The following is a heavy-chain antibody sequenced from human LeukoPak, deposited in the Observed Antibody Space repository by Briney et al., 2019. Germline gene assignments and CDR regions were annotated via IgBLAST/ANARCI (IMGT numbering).Heavy chain of an antibody. J-gene: IGHJ6*01. CDR1: GFTFSSYA. Sequence: GGSLRLSCAASGFTFSSYAMSWVRQAPGKGLEWASAISAGGGSTYYADSVKGRFTISRDNSKNTLYLEMNSLRAEDTAIYYCAKMKGHPLPKYYMDVWGQGTTVTVSS. V-gene: IGHV3-23*01. CDR2: ISAGGGST. D-gene: IGHD1-26*01. CDR3: AKMKGHPLPKYYMDV.